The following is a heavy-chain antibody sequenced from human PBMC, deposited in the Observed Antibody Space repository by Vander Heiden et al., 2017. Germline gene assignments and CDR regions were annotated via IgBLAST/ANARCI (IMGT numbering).Heavy chain of an antibody. J-gene: IGHJ4*02. CDR3: ARHEILWQWLTYFDY. V-gene: IGHV4-39*01. CDR2: IYYSGST. Sequence: QLQLQESGPGLVKPSETLSLTRTVSGGSISSSSYYWGWIRQPPGKGLEWIGSIYYSGSTYYNPSLKSRVTISVDTSKNQFSLKLSSVTAADTAVYYCARHEILWQWLTYFDYWGQGTLVTVSS. D-gene: IGHD6-19*01. CDR1: GGSISSSSYY.